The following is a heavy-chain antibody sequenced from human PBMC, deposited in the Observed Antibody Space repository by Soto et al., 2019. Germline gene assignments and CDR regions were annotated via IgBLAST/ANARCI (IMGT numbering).Heavy chain of an antibody. CDR2: ISYDGSNK. Sequence: GGSLRLSCAASGFTFSSYAMHWVRQAPGKGLEWVAVISYDGSNKYYADSVKGRFTISRDNSKNTLYLQMNSLRAEDTAVYYCARDGPERWYDFWRGYRWDYYYYGMDVWGQGTTVTVSS. CDR1: GFTFSSYA. D-gene: IGHD3-3*01. J-gene: IGHJ6*02. V-gene: IGHV3-30-3*01. CDR3: ARDGPERWYDFWRGYRWDYYYYGMDV.